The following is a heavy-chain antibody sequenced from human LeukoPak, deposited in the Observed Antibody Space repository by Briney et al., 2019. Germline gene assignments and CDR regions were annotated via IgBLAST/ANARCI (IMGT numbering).Heavy chain of an antibody. CDR1: GFTFRSYS. CDR3: ARERGYSGYDYFIDSPSDY. V-gene: IGHV3-48*02. J-gene: IGHJ4*02. CDR2: ITNGSSPI. Sequence: GESLRLSCAASGFTFRSYSMNWVRQAPGKGLEWVSYITNGSSPIYYADSVKGRFTISRDNAKNSLYLQMNSLRDEDTAVYYCARERGYSGYDYFIDSPSDYWGRGTLVTVSS. D-gene: IGHD5-12*01.